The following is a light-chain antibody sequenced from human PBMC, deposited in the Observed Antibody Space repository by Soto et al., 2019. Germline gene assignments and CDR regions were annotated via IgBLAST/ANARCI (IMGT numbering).Light chain of an antibody. J-gene: IGKJ4*01. CDR1: QGISSF. Sequence: IQLTQTPSSLSASVGDRVTITCRASQGISSFLAWYQQKPGKDPKLLIYAAASLEGGVPSRFSGSGFGKDDSLTTTSLQPEDFATYYCRQVESCPSTFGGGTKVDIK. CDR3: RQVESCPST. CDR2: AAA. V-gene: IGKV1-9*01.